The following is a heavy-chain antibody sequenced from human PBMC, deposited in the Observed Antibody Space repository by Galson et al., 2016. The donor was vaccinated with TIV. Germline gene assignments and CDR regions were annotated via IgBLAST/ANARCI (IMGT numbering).Heavy chain of an antibody. V-gene: IGHV1-69*05. CDR3: ARGWLPGCFGYYSHYPLDF. J-gene: IGHJ6*03. D-gene: IGHD5-24*01. CDR2: IMPFFGNA. CDR1: GGTFGRHA. Sequence: SVKVSCKASGGTFGRHAISWVRQAPGQGLEWMGGIMPFFGNANYAQKFQGRVTITTDESTSTAYMELRSLRSDDTAVYFCARGWLPGCFGYYSHYPLDFWGRGTTVTVSS.